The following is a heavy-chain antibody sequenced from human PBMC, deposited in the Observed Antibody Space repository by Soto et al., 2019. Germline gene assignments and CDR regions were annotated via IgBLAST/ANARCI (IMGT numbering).Heavy chain of an antibody. CDR3: ARAREAVLGRVNYYGMDV. J-gene: IGHJ6*02. V-gene: IGHV1-69*12. CDR1: GGTFSSYA. Sequence: QVQLVQSGAEVKKPGSSVKVSCKASGGTFSSYAISWVRQAPGQGLEWMGGIIPIFGTANYAQKFQGRVTITADESTSTAYMERSSLRSEDTAVYYCARAREAVLGRVNYYGMDVWGQGTTVTVSS. CDR2: IIPIFGTA. D-gene: IGHD3-16*01.